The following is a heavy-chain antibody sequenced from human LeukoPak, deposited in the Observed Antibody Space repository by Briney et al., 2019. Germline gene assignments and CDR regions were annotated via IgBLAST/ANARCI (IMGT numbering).Heavy chain of an antibody. CDR3: ARWDSRWGYAFDI. Sequence: GESLKISCKGSGYSFTSYWIGWARQMPGKGLEWMGIIYPGDSDTRYSPSFQGQVTISADKSISTAYLQWSSLKASDTAMYYCARWDSRWGYAFDIWGQGTMVTVSS. CDR1: GYSFTSYW. D-gene: IGHD7-27*01. CDR2: IYPGDSDT. V-gene: IGHV5-51*03. J-gene: IGHJ3*02.